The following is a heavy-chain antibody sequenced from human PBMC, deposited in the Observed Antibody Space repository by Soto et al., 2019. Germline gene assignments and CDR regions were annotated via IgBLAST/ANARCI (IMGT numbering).Heavy chain of an antibody. D-gene: IGHD3-22*01. J-gene: IGHJ4*02. CDR2: IYYSGST. CDR3: ASRIGDYYDSSGYPEDY. Sequence: QVQLQESGPGLVKPSETLSLTCTVSGGSVSSGSYYWSWIRQPPGKGLEWIGYIYYSGSTNYNPYLKSRVTISVDTSKNQFSLKLSSVTAADTAVYYCASRIGDYYDSSGYPEDYWGQGTLVTVSS. V-gene: IGHV4-61*01. CDR1: GGSVSSGSYY.